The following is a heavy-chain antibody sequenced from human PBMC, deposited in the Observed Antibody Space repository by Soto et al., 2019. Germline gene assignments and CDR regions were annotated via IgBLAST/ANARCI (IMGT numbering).Heavy chain of an antibody. D-gene: IGHD5-18*01. CDR3: ARDGVDTATGYYYGMDV. Sequence: GASVKVSCKASGYTFTSYYMHWVRQAPGQGLEWMGIINPSGGNTNYAQKLQGRVTMTTDTSTSTAYMELRSLRSDDTAVYYCARDGVDTATGYYYGMDVWGQGTTVTVSS. V-gene: IGHV1-46*01. CDR2: INPSGGNT. J-gene: IGHJ6*02. CDR1: GYTFTSYY.